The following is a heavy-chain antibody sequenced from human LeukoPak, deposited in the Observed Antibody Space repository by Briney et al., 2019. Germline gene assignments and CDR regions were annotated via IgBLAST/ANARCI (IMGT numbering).Heavy chain of an antibody. CDR1: GFTFSDHY. CDR3: ASGAVAGRFDY. Sequence: PGGSLRLSCAASGFTFSDHYMDWVRQAPGKGLEWVGRTRDKANSYTTEYAASVKGRFTISRDDSKSSLYLQMNSLKTEDTAVYYCASGAVAGRFDYWGQGTLVTVSS. J-gene: IGHJ4*02. D-gene: IGHD6-19*01. CDR2: TRDKANSYTT. V-gene: IGHV3-72*01.